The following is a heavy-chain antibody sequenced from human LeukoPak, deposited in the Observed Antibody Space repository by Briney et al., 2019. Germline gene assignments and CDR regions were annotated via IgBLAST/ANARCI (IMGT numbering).Heavy chain of an antibody. J-gene: IGHJ6*02. CDR2: INPSGGGT. D-gene: IGHD5-18*01. CDR3: AREGVDTAMVRDDYYGMDV. V-gene: IGHV1-46*01. CDR1: GYTFTTYY. Sequence: ASVKVSCKASGYTFTTYYMHWVRQAPGQGLEWMGIINPSGGGTTYAQKFQGRVTMTRDTATSTVYMELSGLRSEDTAVYYCAREGVDTAMVRDDYYGMDVWGQGTTVTVSS.